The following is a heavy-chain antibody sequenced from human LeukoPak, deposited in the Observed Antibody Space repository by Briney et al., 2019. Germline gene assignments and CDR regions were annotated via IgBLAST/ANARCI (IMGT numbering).Heavy chain of an antibody. D-gene: IGHD3-9*01. J-gene: IGHJ6*02. CDR2: ISSSSSTI. V-gene: IGHV3-48*04. CDR1: GFTFSSYS. Sequence: GGSLRLSYAASGFTFSSYSMNWVRQAPGKGLEWVSYISSSSSTIYYADSVKGRFTISRDNAKNSLYLQMNSLRAEDTAVYYCARDNYDILPSSYYYYGMDVWGQGTTVTVSS. CDR3: ARDNYDILPSSYYYYGMDV.